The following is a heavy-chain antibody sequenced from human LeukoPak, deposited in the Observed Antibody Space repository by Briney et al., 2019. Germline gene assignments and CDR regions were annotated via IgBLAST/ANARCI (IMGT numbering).Heavy chain of an antibody. J-gene: IGHJ4*02. V-gene: IGHV4-38-2*02. Sequence: PSETLSLTCSVSGYSITSGYYWGWFRQPPGKGLEWIAGISHTGTTYYNPSLNGRVTISVDTSKNHFSLKLGSVTAADTAVYYCARGERGSDYWGQGTLITVSS. CDR3: ARGERGSDY. CDR2: ISHTGTT. D-gene: IGHD5-24*01. CDR1: GYSITSGYY.